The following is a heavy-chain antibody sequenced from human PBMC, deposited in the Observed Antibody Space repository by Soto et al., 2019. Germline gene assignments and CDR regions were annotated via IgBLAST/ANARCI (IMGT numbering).Heavy chain of an antibody. CDR3: ARDSPGDYLYYYGMDV. J-gene: IGHJ6*02. V-gene: IGHV3-21*01. CDR2: ISSSSSYI. D-gene: IGHD4-17*01. Sequence: GGSLRLSCAASGFTFSSYSMNWVRQAPGKGLEWVSSISSSSSYIYYADSVKGRFTISRDNAKNSLYLQMNSLRAEDTAVYYCARDSPGDYLYYYGMDVWGQGPTVTVYS. CDR1: GFTFSSYS.